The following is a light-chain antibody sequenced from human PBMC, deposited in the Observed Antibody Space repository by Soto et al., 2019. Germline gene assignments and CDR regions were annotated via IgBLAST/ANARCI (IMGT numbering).Light chain of an antibody. CDR3: SSYTSSSPVV. CDR1: SSDVGGYNY. V-gene: IGLV2-14*01. Sequence: QSVLTQPASVSGSPGQSITISCTGTSSDVGGYNYVSWYQQHPGKAPKLMISEVSNRPSGVSNRFSASKSGNTASLTISGLQAEYEADYYCSSYTSSSPVVFGGGTKVTVL. CDR2: EVS. J-gene: IGLJ2*01.